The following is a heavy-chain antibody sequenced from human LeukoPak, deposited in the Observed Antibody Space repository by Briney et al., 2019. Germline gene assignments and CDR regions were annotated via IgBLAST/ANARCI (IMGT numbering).Heavy chain of an antibody. CDR1: GYTFTGYY. D-gene: IGHD2-2*02. CDR2: INPNSGGT. J-gene: IGHJ4*02. CDR3: ARGRGYCSSTSCYKIRSYHFDY. Sequence: ASVKVSCKASGYTFTGYYMHWVRQAPGQGLEWMGWINPNSGGTNYAQKFQGRVTTTRDTSISTAYMELSRLRSDDTAVYYCARGRGYCSSTSCYKIRSYHFDYWGQGTLVTVSS. V-gene: IGHV1-2*02.